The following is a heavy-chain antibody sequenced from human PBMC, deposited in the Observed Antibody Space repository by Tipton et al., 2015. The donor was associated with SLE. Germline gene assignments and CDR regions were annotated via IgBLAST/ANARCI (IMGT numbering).Heavy chain of an antibody. Sequence: LRLSCTVSGDSISSGLYYWSWIRQPAGKGLEWIGRIYTSGSTNCHTSLRSRVTVSLDTSKNQISLNLTSVTAADTALYFCARDQFATVGAFDLWGQGTMVTVSS. CDR2: IYTSGST. CDR1: GDSISSGLYY. D-gene: IGHD1-14*01. J-gene: IGHJ3*01. CDR3: ARDQFATVGAFDL. V-gene: IGHV4-61*02.